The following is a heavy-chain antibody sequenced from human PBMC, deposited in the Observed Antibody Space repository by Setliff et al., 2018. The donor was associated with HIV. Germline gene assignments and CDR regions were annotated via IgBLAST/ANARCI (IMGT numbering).Heavy chain of an antibody. V-gene: IGHV1-69*13. CDR3: ARGRSGAGDED. Sequence: SVKVSCKASGGTFSNYGFAWVRQAPGQGLEWMGGIIPIFGSADYAQKFQGRVTISADESTSTVYLELSSLTSDDTAMYYCARGRSGAGDEDWGQGTLVTVSS. J-gene: IGHJ4*02. CDR2: IIPIFGSA. D-gene: IGHD3-10*01. CDR1: GGTFSNYG.